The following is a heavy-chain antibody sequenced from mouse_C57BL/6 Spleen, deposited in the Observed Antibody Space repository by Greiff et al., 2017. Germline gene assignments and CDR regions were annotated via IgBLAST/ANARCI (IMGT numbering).Heavy chain of an antibody. Sequence: QVQLQQSGAELVRPGASVTLSCKASGYTFTDYEMHWVKQTPVHGLEWIGAIDPETGGTAYNQKFKGKAILTADNSSSTAYMELRSLTSEDSAVYYCARSYCGGRDWYFDVWGTGTTVTVAS. J-gene: IGHJ1*03. D-gene: IGHD1-1*01. CDR1: GYTFTDYE. CDR3: ARSYCGGRDWYFDV. CDR2: IDPETGGT. V-gene: IGHV1-15*01.